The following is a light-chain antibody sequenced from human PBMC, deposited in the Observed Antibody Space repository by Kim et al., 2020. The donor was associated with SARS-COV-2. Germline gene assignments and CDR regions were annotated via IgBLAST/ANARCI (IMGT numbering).Light chain of an antibody. CDR1: QNINNK. Sequence: EIVMTQSPATLSVSPGERVTLSCRASQNINNKLAWYQQRPGQAPRLLIYGASTRATGIPVRFSGSGSGTEFTLTIGSLQSEDFAVYYCQQYNMWPIFGAGTKVDIK. J-gene: IGKJ4*01. V-gene: IGKV3-15*01. CDR2: GAS. CDR3: QQYNMWPI.